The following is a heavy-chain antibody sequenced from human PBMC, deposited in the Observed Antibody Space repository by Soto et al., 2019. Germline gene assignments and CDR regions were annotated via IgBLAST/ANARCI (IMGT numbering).Heavy chain of an antibody. Sequence: QVQLQESGPGLVKPSQTLSLTCTVSGGSISSGGYYWNWIRQHPGKGLEWIGYIYYSGTTYYNPSLKSPVTISVDTSKNQFSLKLSSVTAADTAVYYCAASCVSCGGFNYSGMDAWGQGTTVTVSS. D-gene: IGHD2-21*01. CDR3: AASCVSCGGFNYSGMDA. CDR1: GGSISSGGYY. J-gene: IGHJ6*02. V-gene: IGHV4-31*01. CDR2: IYYSGTT.